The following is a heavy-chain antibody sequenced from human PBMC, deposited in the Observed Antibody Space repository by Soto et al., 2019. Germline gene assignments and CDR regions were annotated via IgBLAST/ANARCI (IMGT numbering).Heavy chain of an antibody. J-gene: IGHJ5*01. CDR3: GRVVEGATRHTDFDS. D-gene: IGHD2-21*01. V-gene: IGHV4-39*01. CDR2: VYYSGGA. CDR1: GVSIHNSHSF. Sequence: SETLSLTCAVSGVSIHNSHSFWGWIRQPPGKGLEFIANVYYSGGAHCNPSFKSRVTISVDTATNQVSLRMSSVTAADTAVYFCGRVVEGATRHTDFDSWGQGTLVTV.